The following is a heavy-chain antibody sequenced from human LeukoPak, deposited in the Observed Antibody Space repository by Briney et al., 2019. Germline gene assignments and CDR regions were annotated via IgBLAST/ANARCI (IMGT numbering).Heavy chain of an antibody. V-gene: IGHV3-30*18. CDR3: AKGGRYFDWLLIVWFDP. Sequence: QSGGSLRLSCAASGFTFSSYAMSWVRQAPGKGLEWVAVISYDGSNKYYADSVKGRFTISRDNSKNTLYLQMNSLRAEDTAVYYCAKGGRYFDWLLIVWFDPWGQGTLVTVSS. CDR1: GFTFSSYA. D-gene: IGHD3-9*01. J-gene: IGHJ5*02. CDR2: ISYDGSNK.